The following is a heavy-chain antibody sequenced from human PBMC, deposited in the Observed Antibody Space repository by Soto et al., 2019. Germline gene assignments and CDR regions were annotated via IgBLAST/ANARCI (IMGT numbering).Heavy chain of an antibody. D-gene: IGHD3-10*01. Sequence: QVQLQESGPGLVKPSETLSLTCSVSGGSISSDYWSWIRQPPGKGLEWIGYIYYNGSTNYHPSLKSRVSMSRDTSNNQFSLKVSSVTAADTAVYYCARQSRSGQSPYYFYGVDVWGQGTTVTVSS. CDR2: IYYNGST. CDR3: ARQSRSGQSPYYFYGVDV. CDR1: GGSISSDY. V-gene: IGHV4-59*08. J-gene: IGHJ6*02.